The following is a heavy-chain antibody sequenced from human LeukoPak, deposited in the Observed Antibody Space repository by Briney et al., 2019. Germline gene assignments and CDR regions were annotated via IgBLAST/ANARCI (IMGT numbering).Heavy chain of an antibody. V-gene: IGHV3-23*01. CDR2: ISGSGGST. J-gene: IGHJ5*02. D-gene: IGHD1-26*01. Sequence: GGSLRLSCAASGFTFSSYAMSWVGQAPGKGLEWVSAISGSGGSTYYADSVKGRFTISRDNSKNTLYLQMNSLRAEDTAVYYCAKTGSNGGGAHNWFDPWGQGTLVTVSS. CDR1: GFTFSSYA. CDR3: AKTGSNGGGAHNWFDP.